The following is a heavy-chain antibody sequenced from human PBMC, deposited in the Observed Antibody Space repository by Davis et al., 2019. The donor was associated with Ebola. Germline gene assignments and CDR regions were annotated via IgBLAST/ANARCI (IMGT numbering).Heavy chain of an antibody. CDR2: IKSKTDGGTT. CDR1: GFTFSNAW. J-gene: IGHJ4*02. D-gene: IGHD4-23*01. Sequence: GESLKISCAASGFTFSNAWMNWVRQAPGKGLEWVGRIKSKTDGGTTDYAAPVKGRFTISRDDSKNTLYLQMNSLRAEDTAVYYCAKEKGDYGGNEFDYWGQGTLVTVSS. CDR3: AKEKGDYGGNEFDY. V-gene: IGHV3-15*07.